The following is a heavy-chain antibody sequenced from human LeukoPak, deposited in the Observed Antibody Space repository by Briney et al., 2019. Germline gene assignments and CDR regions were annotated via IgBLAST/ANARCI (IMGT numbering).Heavy chain of an antibody. CDR2: IYYSGST. CDR1: GGSISSYY. J-gene: IGHJ4*02. D-gene: IGHD3-10*01. CDR3: ATARYPYYYGSGSFGY. V-gene: IGHV4-59*01. Sequence: PSETLSLTCTVSGGSISSYYWSWIRQPPGKGLEWIGYIYYSGSTNYNPSLKSRVTISVDTSKNQFSLKLSSVTAADTAVYYCATARYPYYYGSGSFGYWGQGTLVTVSS.